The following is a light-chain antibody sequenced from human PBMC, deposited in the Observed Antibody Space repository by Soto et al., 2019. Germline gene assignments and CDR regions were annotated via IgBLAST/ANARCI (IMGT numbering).Light chain of an antibody. J-gene: IGKJ4*01. CDR2: GAS. V-gene: IGKV3-20*01. CDR3: QQYGSSPLT. CDR1: QSVSGSY. Sequence: EIVLTQSPGTLSLSPGERATLSCRASQSVSGSYLAWYQQKPGQAPRLLIYGASSRATGIPDRFSGSGSGTDFTLTISRLEPEDFAVYYCQQYGSSPLTFGGGTMVDI.